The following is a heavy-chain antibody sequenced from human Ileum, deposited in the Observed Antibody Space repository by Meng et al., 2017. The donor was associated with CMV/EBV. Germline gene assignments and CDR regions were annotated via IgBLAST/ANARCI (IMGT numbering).Heavy chain of an antibody. CDR1: GSTLSSYW. D-gene: IGHD3-3*01. V-gene: IGHV3-7*01. Sequence: GGSLRLSCVASGSTLSSYWMTWVRQAPGKGLEWVANIKQDGSAINYVDSVKGRFTISRDNAKNSLYLQMNSLRVEDTAVYYCAKGSGYLIDYWGQGTLVTVS. J-gene: IGHJ4*02. CDR3: AKGSGYLIDY. CDR2: IKQDGSAI.